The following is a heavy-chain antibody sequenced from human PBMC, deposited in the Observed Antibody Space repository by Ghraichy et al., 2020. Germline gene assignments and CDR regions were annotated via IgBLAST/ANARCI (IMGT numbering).Heavy chain of an antibody. CDR1: GGSISSGSYY. V-gene: IGHV4-61*02. J-gene: IGHJ4*02. D-gene: IGHD5-18*01. CDR2: IYTSGST. CDR3: ARGAMVTRTWIYFDY. Sequence: SETLSLTCTVSGGSISSGSYYWSWIRQPAGKGLEWIGRIYTSGSTNYNPSLKSRVTISVDTSKNQFSLKLSSVTAADTAVYYCARGAMVTRTWIYFDYWGQGTLVTVSS.